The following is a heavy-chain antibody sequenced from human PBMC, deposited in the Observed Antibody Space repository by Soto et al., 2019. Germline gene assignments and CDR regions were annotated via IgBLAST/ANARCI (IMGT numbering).Heavy chain of an antibody. Sequence: PGGSLRLSCAASGFTFSDYYMSWIRQAPGKGLEWVSYISGGGGSTTQYAGSVKGRFTISRDNAKNSLYLQVNSLRAEDTAVYFCARQRGYYDSSGLDYWGQGALVTVSS. J-gene: IGHJ4*02. CDR3: ARQRGYYDSSGLDY. CDR2: ISGGGGSTT. V-gene: IGHV3-11*01. CDR1: GFTFSDYY. D-gene: IGHD3-22*01.